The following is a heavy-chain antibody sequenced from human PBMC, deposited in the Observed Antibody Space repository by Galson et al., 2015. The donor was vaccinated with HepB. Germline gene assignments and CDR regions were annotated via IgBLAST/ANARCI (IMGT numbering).Heavy chain of an antibody. J-gene: IGHJ4*02. CDR1: GFTFSNYA. V-gene: IGHV3-21*01. Sequence: SLRLSCAASGFTFSNYAMNWLRQAPGKGLEWVSRINNGGRDTYYADSVKGRFTISRDNAKNSLYLQMNSLRAEDTAVYYCARSGEFYDLKGWGPGTLVTVSS. CDR2: INNGGRDT. CDR3: ARSGEFYDLKG. D-gene: IGHD3-3*01.